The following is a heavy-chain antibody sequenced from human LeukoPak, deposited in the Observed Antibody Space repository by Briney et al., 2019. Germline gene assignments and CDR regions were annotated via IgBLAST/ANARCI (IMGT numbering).Heavy chain of an antibody. D-gene: IGHD1-26*01. CDR1: GYTLTELS. J-gene: IGHJ6*02. V-gene: IGHV1-24*01. CDR3: ATDRSWELRANYYGMDV. Sequence: GASVKVSCKVSGYTLTELSMHWVRQAPGQGLEWMGGSDPEDGETIYAQKFQGRVTMTEDTSTDTAYMELSSLRSEDTAVYYCATDRSWELRANYYGMDVWGQGTTVTVSS. CDR2: SDPEDGET.